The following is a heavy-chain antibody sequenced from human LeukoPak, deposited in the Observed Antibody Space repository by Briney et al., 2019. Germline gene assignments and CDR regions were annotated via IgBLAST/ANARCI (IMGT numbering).Heavy chain of an antibody. Sequence: GGSLRLSCAASGFTFNGYAMSWVRQAPGKGPEWVSSIGVTSGTTNYADSVKGRFTISRDISKNTLFPQLNSLGVEDTAVYYCACPGAPGWDRPFDSWGQGTLVTVSS. D-gene: IGHD6-19*01. J-gene: IGHJ4*02. CDR2: IGVTSGTT. CDR1: GFTFNGYA. V-gene: IGHV3-23*01. CDR3: ACPGAPGWDRPFDS.